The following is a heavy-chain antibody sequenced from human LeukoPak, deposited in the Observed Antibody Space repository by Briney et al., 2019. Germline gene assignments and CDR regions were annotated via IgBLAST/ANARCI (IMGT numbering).Heavy chain of an antibody. Sequence: GGSLRLSCAVSRFNIRNYGMHWVRQAPGKGLEWVSYISSRGTTIYDADSVKGRFTISRDNAKNSLNLQMNSLRAEDTAIYYCARAHYYDSSALDYWGQGTLVTVSS. CDR2: ISSRGTTI. J-gene: IGHJ4*02. CDR3: ARAHYYDSSALDY. V-gene: IGHV3-48*03. D-gene: IGHD3-22*01. CDR1: RFNIRNYG.